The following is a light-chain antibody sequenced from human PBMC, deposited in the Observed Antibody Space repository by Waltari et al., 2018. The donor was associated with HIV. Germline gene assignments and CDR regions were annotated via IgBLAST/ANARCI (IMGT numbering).Light chain of an antibody. V-gene: IGKV1-39*01. J-gene: IGKJ2*02. CDR3: QQGYSTPRT. Sequence: EIRMSQSPSSLSASVEDRVTITCRASQSLSSYLNWYWQKPGKAPRLLNYTASSLQRGVPSMFSCSGSGADFTLTISSLQPQDFATYYCQQGYSTPRTFGQGTKLESK. CDR1: QSLSSY. CDR2: TAS.